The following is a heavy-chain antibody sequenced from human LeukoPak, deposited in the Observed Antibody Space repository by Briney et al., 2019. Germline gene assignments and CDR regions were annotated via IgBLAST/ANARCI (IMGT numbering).Heavy chain of an antibody. D-gene: IGHD6-13*01. CDR2: ISSSSSTI. CDR3: ARDLFPSTGYSSSWFDP. Sequence: GGSLRLSCAGSGFTFSSYSMKWVRQAPGKGLEWVSYISSSSSTIYYTDSVKGRFTISRDNAKNSLYLQMNSLRAEDTAVYYCARDLFPSTGYSSSWFDPWGQGTLVTVSS. J-gene: IGHJ5*02. CDR1: GFTFSSYS. V-gene: IGHV3-48*04.